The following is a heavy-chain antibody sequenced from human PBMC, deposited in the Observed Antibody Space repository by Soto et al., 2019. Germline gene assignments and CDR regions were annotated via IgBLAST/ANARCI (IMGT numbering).Heavy chain of an antibody. CDR1: GFTVSINS. Sequence: GDSLRLSFKTSGFTVSINSMSCVRQAPGKGLEWVSVIYSGGSAYYADSVKGRFTISRDNSKNTLYLQMNSLRAEDTAVYYCAKDLAAVAGATDYWGQGT. CDR2: IYSGGSA. J-gene: IGHJ4*02. D-gene: IGHD6-19*01. CDR3: AKDLAAVAGATDY. V-gene: IGHV3-66*01.